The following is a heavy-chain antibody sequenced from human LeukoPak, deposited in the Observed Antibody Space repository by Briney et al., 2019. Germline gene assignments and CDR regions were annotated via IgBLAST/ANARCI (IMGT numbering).Heavy chain of an antibody. CDR2: IYYSGST. CDR3: ARQYSYAVYYFDY. D-gene: IGHD5-18*01. Sequence: PSETLSLTCTVSGGSISSGGYYWSWIRQHPGTGLEWIGYIYYSGSTYYNPSLKSRVTISVDTSKNQFSLKLSSVTAADTAVYYCARQYSYAVYYFDYWGQGTLVTVSS. V-gene: IGHV4-31*03. CDR1: GGSISSGGYY. J-gene: IGHJ4*02.